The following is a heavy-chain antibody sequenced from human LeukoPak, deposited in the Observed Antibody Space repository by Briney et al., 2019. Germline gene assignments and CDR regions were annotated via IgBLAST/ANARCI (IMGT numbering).Heavy chain of an antibody. CDR2: IYTSGST. J-gene: IGHJ3*02. D-gene: IGHD3-10*01. Sequence: SETLSLTCTVSGGSISSYYWSWIRQPAGKGVEWIGRIYTSGSTNYNPSLKSRVTISLDTSRNQFSLKLNSVTAADTAVYYCAKSNGYGLVDIWGQGTMVTVSS. CDR3: AKSNGYGLVDI. V-gene: IGHV4-4*07. CDR1: GGSISSYY.